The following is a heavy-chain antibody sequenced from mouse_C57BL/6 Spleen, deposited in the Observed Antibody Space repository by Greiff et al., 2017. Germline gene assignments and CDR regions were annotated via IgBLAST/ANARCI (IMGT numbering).Heavy chain of an antibody. V-gene: IGHV1-78*01. CDR3: AYDYDGIYFDY. CDR2: IYPRDGST. Sequence: QVQLKESDAELVKPGASVKISCKVSGYTFTDHTIHWMKQRPEQGLEWIGYIYPRDGSTKYNEKFKGKATLAADKSSSTAYMQLNSLTSYDSAVYFCAYDYDGIYFDYWGQGTTLTVSS. J-gene: IGHJ2*01. D-gene: IGHD2-4*01. CDR1: GYTFTDHT.